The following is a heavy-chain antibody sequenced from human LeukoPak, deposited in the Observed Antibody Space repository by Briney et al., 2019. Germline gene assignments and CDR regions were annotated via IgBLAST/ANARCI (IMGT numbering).Heavy chain of an antibody. Sequence: PSETLSLTCAVSGDSLSRYYWTWIRQPPGKGLEWLGEISPSGSPKYNPSLKSRATISVDTSKNQFSLRLTSVTAADTALYYCASVPHDPLEYYYYIDVWGKGTTVTVSS. V-gene: IGHV4-34*01. CDR1: GDSLSRYY. CDR2: ISPSGSP. J-gene: IGHJ6*03. D-gene: IGHD2/OR15-2a*01. CDR3: ASVPHDPLEYYYYIDV.